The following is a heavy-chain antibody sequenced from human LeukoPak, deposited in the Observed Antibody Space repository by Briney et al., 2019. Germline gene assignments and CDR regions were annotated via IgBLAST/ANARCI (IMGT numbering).Heavy chain of an antibody. CDR3: ATYGSGSYFDY. D-gene: IGHD3-10*01. CDR2: IKQDGSET. V-gene: IGHV3-7*05. CDR1: GFTFSTYW. J-gene: IGHJ4*02. Sequence: GGSLRLSCAASGFTFSTYWMTWVRQAPGKGLEWVANIKQDGSETYYVDSVKGRFTISRDNAKNSLYLQMNSLRAEDTAVYYCATYGSGSYFDYWGQGTLVTASS.